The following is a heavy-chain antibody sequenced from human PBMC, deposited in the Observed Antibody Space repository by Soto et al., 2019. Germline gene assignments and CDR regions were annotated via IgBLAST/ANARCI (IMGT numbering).Heavy chain of an antibody. CDR2: IYYSGST. J-gene: IGHJ4*02. D-gene: IGHD4-4*01. Sequence: QVQLQESGPGLVKPSQTLSLTCTVSGGSISSGGYYWSWIRQHPGKGLEWLGYIYYSGSTYYNPSLKIRVTISVDTYKNQYSLKLSSVTAADTAVYYCARARHDYSSFPFVYWGQGTLVTVSS. CDR3: ARARHDYSSFPFVY. CDR1: GGSISSGGYY. V-gene: IGHV4-31*03.